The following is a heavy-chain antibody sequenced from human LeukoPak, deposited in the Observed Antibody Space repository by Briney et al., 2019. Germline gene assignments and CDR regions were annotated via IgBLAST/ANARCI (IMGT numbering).Heavy chain of an antibody. Sequence: ASVKVSCKTSGYTFTNYDINWVRQATGQGLEWMGWMSPNNGNTGYAQKFQGRVTMTRDTSINTAYMELSSLRSEDTAVYYWASNSPRTGELNLWGQGALVTVSS. CDR1: GYTFTNYD. CDR3: ASNSPRTGELNL. D-gene: IGHD7-27*01. J-gene: IGHJ4*02. V-gene: IGHV1-8*01. CDR2: MSPNNGNT.